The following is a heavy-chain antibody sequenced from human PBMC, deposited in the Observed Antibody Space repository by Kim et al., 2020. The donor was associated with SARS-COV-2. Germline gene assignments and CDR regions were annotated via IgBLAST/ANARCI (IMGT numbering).Heavy chain of an antibody. Sequence: SDTLSLTCTVSGDSISDSYYWGWIRQPPGKGLEWIGSIHYSGSTYYNPSLKSRVTISVDMSKNQFSLNLRSVTAADTAVYYCARLGGSGYDSELDYWGQGNLVTVSS. J-gene: IGHJ4*02. CDR3: ARLGGSGYDSELDY. V-gene: IGHV4-39*01. CDR2: IHYSGST. D-gene: IGHD5-12*01. CDR1: GDSISDSYY.